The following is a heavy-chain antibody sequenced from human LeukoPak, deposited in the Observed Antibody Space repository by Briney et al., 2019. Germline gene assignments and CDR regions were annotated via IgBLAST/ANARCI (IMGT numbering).Heavy chain of an antibody. Sequence: SETLSLTCTVSGGSISSSSYYWGWIRQPPGKGLEWIGSIYYSGSTYYNPSLKSRVTISVDTSKNQFSLKLSSVTAADTAVYYCARSPYDSSGYYSRTDAFDIWGQGTMVTVSS. CDR2: IYYSGST. J-gene: IGHJ3*02. D-gene: IGHD3-22*01. CDR1: GGSISSSSYY. V-gene: IGHV4-39*07. CDR3: ARSPYDSSGYYSRTDAFDI.